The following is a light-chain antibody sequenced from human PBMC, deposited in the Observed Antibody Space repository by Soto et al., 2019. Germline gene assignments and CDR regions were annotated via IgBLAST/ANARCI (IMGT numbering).Light chain of an antibody. Sequence: EIVLTQSPGTLSLSPGERATLSCRASQSVSGTYLAWYQQTPGQAPRLLIYGASSRATGIPGRFSGSGSGTDFTLTISRLEPEDFAVYYCQQYGSPPITFGQGTRLEIK. CDR1: QSVSGTY. CDR2: GAS. J-gene: IGKJ5*01. V-gene: IGKV3-20*01. CDR3: QQYGSPPIT.